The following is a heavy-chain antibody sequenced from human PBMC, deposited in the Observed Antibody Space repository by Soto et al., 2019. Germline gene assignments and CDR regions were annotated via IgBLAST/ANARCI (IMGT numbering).Heavy chain of an antibody. CDR2: ISYDGINK. V-gene: IGHV3-30*18. CDR3: AKDLTGDDWGGDY. D-gene: IGHD7-27*01. Sequence: PGGSLRLPCVASGFTFSRYGMHWARQAPGKGLEWVAVISYDGINKYYADSVKGRFTISRDNSKNTLYLQMNSLRAKDTAVYYCAKDLTGDDWGGDYWGRGTLVTVSS. CDR1: GFTFSRYG. J-gene: IGHJ4*02.